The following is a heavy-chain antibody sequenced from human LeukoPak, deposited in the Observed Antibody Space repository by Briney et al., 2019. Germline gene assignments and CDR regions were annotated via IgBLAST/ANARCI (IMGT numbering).Heavy chain of an antibody. Sequence: PGGSLRLSCAASGFTFSSYWMSWVRQAPGKGLEWVANIKQDGSEKYYVDSVKGRFTISRDNAKNSLYLQMNSLRAEDTAVYYCARDLAAAATPFYYYYYMDVWGKGTTVTVSS. V-gene: IGHV3-7*01. CDR2: IKQDGSEK. D-gene: IGHD6-13*01. CDR1: GFTFSSYW. CDR3: ARDLAAAATPFYYYYYMDV. J-gene: IGHJ6*03.